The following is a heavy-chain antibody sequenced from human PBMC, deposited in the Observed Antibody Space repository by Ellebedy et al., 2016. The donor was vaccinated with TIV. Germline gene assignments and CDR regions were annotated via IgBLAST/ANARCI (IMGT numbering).Heavy chain of an antibody. Sequence: GESLKFSCAASGFTFSSYDMHWVRQATGKVLEWVSAIGTAGDTYYPGSVKGRFTISRENAKKSLYLQMNSLRAEDTAVYYCARATAGFDYWGQGTLVTVSS. CDR2: IGTAGDT. J-gene: IGHJ4*02. D-gene: IGHD1-1*01. CDR3: ARATAGFDY. CDR1: GFTFSSYD. V-gene: IGHV3-13*01.